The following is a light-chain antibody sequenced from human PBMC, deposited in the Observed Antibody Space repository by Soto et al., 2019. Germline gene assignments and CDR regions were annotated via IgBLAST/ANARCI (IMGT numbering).Light chain of an antibody. CDR3: SSYTSSSLHV. J-gene: IGLJ1*01. CDR1: SSDVGGYNY. Sequence: QSALTQAASVSGSPGQSISISCTGTSSDVGGYNYVSWYQQHPGKAPKLMIYDVSNRPSGVSYRFSGSKSGNTASLTISGLQAEDEADYYCSSYTSSSLHVFGTGTKVTVL. CDR2: DVS. V-gene: IGLV2-14*03.